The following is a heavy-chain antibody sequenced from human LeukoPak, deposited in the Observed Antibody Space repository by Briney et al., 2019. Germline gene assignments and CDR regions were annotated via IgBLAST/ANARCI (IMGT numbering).Heavy chain of an antibody. CDR3: ARAYSSSWYEGY. CDR1: GFTVSDNY. V-gene: IGHV3-66*01. J-gene: IGHJ4*02. D-gene: IGHD6-13*01. Sequence: GGSLRLSCPASGFTVSDNYMSWVRQAPGKGLEWVSAIYSGGSTYYADSVKGRFTISRDNSKNTLYLQMNSLRAEDTAVYYCARAYSSSWYEGYWGQGTLVTVSS. CDR2: IYSGGST.